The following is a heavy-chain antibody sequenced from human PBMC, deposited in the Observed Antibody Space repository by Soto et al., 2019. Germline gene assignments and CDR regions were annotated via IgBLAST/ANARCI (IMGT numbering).Heavy chain of an antibody. Sequence: PSETLSLTCAVYGGSFSGYYWSWIRQPPWKGLEWIGEINHSGSTNYNPSLKSRVTISVDTSKNQFSLKLSSVTAADTAVYYCARGRVRYSSSYNWFDPWGQGTLVTVSS. CDR3: ARGRVRYSSSYNWFDP. J-gene: IGHJ5*02. V-gene: IGHV4-34*01. CDR2: INHSGST. D-gene: IGHD6-6*01. CDR1: GGSFSGYY.